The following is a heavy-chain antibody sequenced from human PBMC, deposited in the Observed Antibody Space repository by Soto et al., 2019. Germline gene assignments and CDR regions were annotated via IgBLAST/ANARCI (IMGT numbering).Heavy chain of an antibody. CDR1: GFTFSDHG. J-gene: IGHJ4*01. V-gene: IGHV3-23*01. D-gene: IGHD6-19*01. CDR2: ISNDAART. Sequence: GGSLRLSCAASGFTFSDHGMTWVRQAPGKGLEWVSSISNDAARTFYADSVKGRFTVSRDRSNNTLYLQMNSLRAEDTAVYFCARPPLYSSGGYFDSWGHGTLVTVSS. CDR3: ARPPLYSSGGYFDS.